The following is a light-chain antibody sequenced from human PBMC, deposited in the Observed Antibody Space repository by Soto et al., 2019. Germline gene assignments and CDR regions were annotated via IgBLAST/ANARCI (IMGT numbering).Light chain of an antibody. Sequence: EIVLTQSPCSLSLSPGERATLSCRASQSVGYNMAWYQQKPGQPPKLLIFGASNRATDIPARFSGGGSGTDFTLTISRLEPDDFALYYCQHYGASPITFGQGTRLEIK. J-gene: IGKJ5*01. V-gene: IGKV3-20*01. CDR3: QHYGASPIT. CDR2: GAS. CDR1: QSVGYN.